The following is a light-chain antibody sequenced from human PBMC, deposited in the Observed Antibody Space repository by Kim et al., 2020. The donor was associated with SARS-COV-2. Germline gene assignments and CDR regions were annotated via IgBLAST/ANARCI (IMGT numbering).Light chain of an antibody. CDR1: QSVSSS. J-gene: IGKJ4*01. CDR2: HVS. V-gene: IGKV3-11*01. CDR3: QQRRNWPLT. Sequence: EIVLTQSPATLSLSPGERATLYCRASQSVSSSLAWYRQKPGQVPRLLIYHVSNRATGIPARFSGSGSGTDFTLTISSLEPEDFAVYYCQQRRNWPLTFGGGTKVDIK.